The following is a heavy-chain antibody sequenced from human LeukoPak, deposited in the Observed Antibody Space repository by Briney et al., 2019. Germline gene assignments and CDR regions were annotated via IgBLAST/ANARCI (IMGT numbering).Heavy chain of an antibody. CDR2: IRSKASGGTT. D-gene: IGHD5-18*01. CDR1: GFTFGDYA. V-gene: IGHV3-49*04. CDR3: TRDPSGGYSYGLVWYAFDI. J-gene: IGHJ3*02. Sequence: GGSLRLSCTASGFTFGDYAMSWVPQAPGKGREWVGFIRSKASGGTTKYTACVKGRFTTSRDDSKSIAYLQMNSLKTEDTAVYYCTRDPSGGYSYGLVWYAFDIWGQGTMVTVSS.